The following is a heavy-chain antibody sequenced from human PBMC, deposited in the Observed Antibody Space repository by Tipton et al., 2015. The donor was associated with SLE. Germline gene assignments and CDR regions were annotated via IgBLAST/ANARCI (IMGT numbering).Heavy chain of an antibody. J-gene: IGHJ6*02. Sequence: RSLRLSCAASGFTFSSYAMHWVRQAPGKGLEWVAVISYDGSNKYYADSVKGRFTISRDNSKNTLYLQMNSLRAEDTAVDYCARDLGDLYGVNVWGQGTTVTVTS. V-gene: IGHV3-30*04. CDR2: ISYDGSNK. CDR1: GFTFSSYA. CDR3: ARDLGDLYGVNV. D-gene: IGHD3-16*01.